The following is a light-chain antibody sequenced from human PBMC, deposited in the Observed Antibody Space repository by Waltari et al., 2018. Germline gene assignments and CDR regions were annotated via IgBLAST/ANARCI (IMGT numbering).Light chain of an antibody. V-gene: IGLV2-23*02. CDR1: SSDVGTYNL. Sequence: QSALTQTATVSGSPGQSITISCTGTSSDVGTYNLVSWYQQHPGKAPTLILYDVNQRPSGVSNRFSGSKSGNTASLTISGLQAADEADYYCCSYAGSAISVFGGGTKLTVL. CDR3: CSYAGSAISV. J-gene: IGLJ2*01. CDR2: DVN.